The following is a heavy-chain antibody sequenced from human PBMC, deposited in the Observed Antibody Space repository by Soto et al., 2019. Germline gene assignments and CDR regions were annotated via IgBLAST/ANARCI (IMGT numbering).Heavy chain of an antibody. Sequence: GGSLRLSCAASGFTVSSNYMSWVRQAPGKGLEWVSVIYSGGSTYYADSVKGRFTISRDNSKNTLYLQMNSLRAEDTAVYYCARATYYDFWSGYYTGINWFDPWGQGTLVTVSS. V-gene: IGHV3-53*01. CDR1: GFTVSSNY. CDR3: ARATYYDFWSGYYTGINWFDP. CDR2: IYSGGST. J-gene: IGHJ5*02. D-gene: IGHD3-3*01.